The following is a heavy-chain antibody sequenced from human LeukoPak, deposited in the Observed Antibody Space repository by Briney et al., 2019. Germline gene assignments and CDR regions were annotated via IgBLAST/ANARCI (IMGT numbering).Heavy chain of an antibody. CDR1: GITFSSYG. CDR3: AKSRPRVGATNFDY. D-gene: IGHD1-26*01. CDR2: IRYDGSNK. Sequence: GGSLRLSCAASGITFSSYGMHWVRQAPGKGLEWVAFIRYDGSNKYYADSVKGRFTISRDNSKNTLYLQMNSLRAEDTAVYYCAKSRPRVGATNFDYWGQGTLVTVSS. V-gene: IGHV3-30*02. J-gene: IGHJ4*02.